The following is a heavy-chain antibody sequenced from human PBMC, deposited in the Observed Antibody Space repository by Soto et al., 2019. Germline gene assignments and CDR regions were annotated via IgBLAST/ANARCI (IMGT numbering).Heavy chain of an antibody. D-gene: IGHD1-1*01. CDR1: GYDFTTYG. CDR3: ARGRYGDY. J-gene: IGHJ4*02. V-gene: IGHV1-18*01. Sequence: QVPLVQSGAEVKKPGVSVKVSCKGSGYDFTTYGITWVRQAPGQGLEWMAWVSAHNGNTDYAQKLQGRVTVTRDTSTSTAYMELRSLRSDDTAMYYCARGRYGDYWGQGALVTVSS. CDR2: VSAHNGNT.